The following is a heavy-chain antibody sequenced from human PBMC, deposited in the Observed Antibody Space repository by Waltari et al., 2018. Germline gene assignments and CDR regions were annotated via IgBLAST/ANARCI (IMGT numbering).Heavy chain of an antibody. CDR3: ARGADNMVSTWNPFDY. V-gene: IGHV4-59*01. J-gene: IGHJ4*02. Sequence: QVQLQESGPGMLKPSETLSLTCTVSGVSIDTYSWSWIRQPPGKGLEWIGYLFYDGNNNYNPSLKGRVTFLVDTSKNQFSLRLNSVTPADTAVYYCARGADNMVSTWNPFDYWGQGTLVTVSS. D-gene: IGHD6-13*01. CDR2: LFYDGNN. CDR1: GVSIDTYS.